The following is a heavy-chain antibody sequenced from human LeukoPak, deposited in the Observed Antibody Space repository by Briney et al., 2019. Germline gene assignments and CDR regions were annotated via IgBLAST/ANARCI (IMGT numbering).Heavy chain of an antibody. Sequence: GGSLRLSCAASRFTFSSYAMNWVRQAPGKGLEWVANIKPDGSETYYVDSVKGRFTISRDNTKNSLYLQMNSLRAEDTAVYYCARGGSWSFDYWGQGTLVSVSS. J-gene: IGHJ4*02. V-gene: IGHV3-7*01. CDR2: IKPDGSET. D-gene: IGHD3-10*01. CDR3: ARGGSWSFDY. CDR1: RFTFSSYA.